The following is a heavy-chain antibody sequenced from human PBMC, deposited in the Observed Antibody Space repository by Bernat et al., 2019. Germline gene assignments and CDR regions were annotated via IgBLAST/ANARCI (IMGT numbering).Heavy chain of an antibody. CDR1: GFSLSTSGVG. Sequence: QITLKESGPTLVKPTQTLTLTCTFSGFSLSTSGVGVGWIRQPPGKALEWLALIYWYDDKRYSPSLKSRLTITKDTSKNQVVLTMTNMDPVDTATYCCAQTRITMVQAFFDDWGQGTVVTVSS. V-gene: IGHV2-5*01. CDR2: IYWYDDK. CDR3: AQTRITMVQAFFDD. D-gene: IGHD3-10*01. J-gene: IGHJ4*02.